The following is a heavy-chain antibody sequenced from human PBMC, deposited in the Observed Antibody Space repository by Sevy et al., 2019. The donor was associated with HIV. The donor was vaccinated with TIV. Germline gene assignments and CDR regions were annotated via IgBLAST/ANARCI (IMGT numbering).Heavy chain of an antibody. D-gene: IGHD3-3*01. CDR3: AKATDPDYDFWSGIDHYYYAMDV. CDR1: GFTFDDYA. Sequence: GGSLRLSCAASGFTFDDYAMHWVRQVPGKGLEWVSDISWNSNSIGYADSVKGRVTISRDNAKKSLYLQMNSLRTEDTALYYCAKATDPDYDFWSGIDHYYYAMDVWGQGTTVTVSS. J-gene: IGHJ6*02. CDR2: ISWNSNSI. V-gene: IGHV3-9*01.